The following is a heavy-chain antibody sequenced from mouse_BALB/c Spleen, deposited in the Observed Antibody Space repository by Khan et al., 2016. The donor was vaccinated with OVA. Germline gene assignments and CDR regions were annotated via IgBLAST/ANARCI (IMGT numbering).Heavy chain of an antibody. CDR3: AREASNWDFSFAD. D-gene: IGHD4-1*01. Sequence: VRLQQSGPDLVKPGASVKMSCKASGYTFTHYVMHWVKQKPGPGLEWIGYINPFNDGIRFNEKFKGKATLTSDKSSSTAYMELSSLTSEDSAVYYCAREASNWDFSFADWGQGTLVTVSA. J-gene: IGHJ3*01. CDR1: GYTFTHYV. V-gene: IGHV1S136*01. CDR2: INPFNDGI.